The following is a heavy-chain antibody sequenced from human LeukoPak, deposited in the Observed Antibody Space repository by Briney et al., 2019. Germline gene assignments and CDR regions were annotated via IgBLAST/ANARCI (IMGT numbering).Heavy chain of an antibody. Sequence: ASVKVSCKASGYTFTTYGISWVRQAPGQGLEWMGWISAYNGNTNYAQKLQGRVTMTTDTSTSTAYMELRSLRSDDTAVYYCARAHYYDSSGYSSIDYWGQGTLVTVSS. V-gene: IGHV1-18*01. D-gene: IGHD3-22*01. CDR3: ARAHYYDSSGYSSIDY. CDR2: ISAYNGNT. J-gene: IGHJ4*02. CDR1: GYTFTTYG.